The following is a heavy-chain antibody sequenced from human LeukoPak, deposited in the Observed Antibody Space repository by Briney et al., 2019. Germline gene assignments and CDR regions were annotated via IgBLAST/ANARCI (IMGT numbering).Heavy chain of an antibody. CDR3: ARGSDTAMGVDYYYGVDV. CDR2: IYYSGST. V-gene: IGHV4-59*01. D-gene: IGHD5-18*01. CDR1: GGSISSYY. J-gene: IGHJ6*04. Sequence: SETLSLTCTVSGGSISSYYWSWIRQPPGKGLEWIGYIYYSGSTNYNPSLKSRVTISVDTSKNQFSLKLSSVTAADTAVYYCARGSDTAMGVDYYYGVDVWGKGTTVTVSS.